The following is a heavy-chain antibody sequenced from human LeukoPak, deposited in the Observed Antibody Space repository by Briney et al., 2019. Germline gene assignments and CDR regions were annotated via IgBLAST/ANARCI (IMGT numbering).Heavy chain of an antibody. CDR2: IIPIFGTA. CDR1: GGTFSSYA. Sequence: GASVKVSCKASGGTFSSYAISWVRQAPGQGLEWMGGIIPIFGTANYAQKFQGRVTITTDEYTSTAYMELSSLRSEDTAVYYCARAYYDSSGYYYEVVRAFDIWGQGTMVTVSS. V-gene: IGHV1-69*05. CDR3: ARAYYDSSGYYYEVVRAFDI. D-gene: IGHD3-22*01. J-gene: IGHJ3*02.